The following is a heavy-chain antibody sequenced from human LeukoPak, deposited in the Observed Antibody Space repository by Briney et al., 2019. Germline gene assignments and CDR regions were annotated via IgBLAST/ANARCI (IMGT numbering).Heavy chain of an antibody. J-gene: IGHJ3*02. Sequence: SETLSLTCTVSGGSISSYYWSWIRQPPGKGLEWIGYIYYSGSTNYNPSLESRVTISVDTSKNQFSLKLSSVTAADTAVYYCARLLTAHDAFDIWGQGTMVTVSS. V-gene: IGHV4-59*08. CDR3: ARLLTAHDAFDI. D-gene: IGHD1-14*01. CDR2: IYYSGST. CDR1: GGSISSYY.